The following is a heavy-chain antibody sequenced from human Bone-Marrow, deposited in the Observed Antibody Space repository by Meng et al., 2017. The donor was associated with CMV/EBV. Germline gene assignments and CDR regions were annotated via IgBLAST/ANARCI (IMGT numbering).Heavy chain of an antibody. CDR1: GFTVSSNY. CDR3: ARDGDPTAYFDY. Sequence: GESLKISCAASGFTVSSNYMGWVRQAPGKGLEWVSVIYSGVSTDYADSVKGRFTISRDNSKNTLYLQMNSLRAEDTAVYYCARDGDPTAYFDYWGQGTLVTVSS. CDR2: IYSGVST. D-gene: IGHD5-18*01. J-gene: IGHJ4*02. V-gene: IGHV3-53*05.